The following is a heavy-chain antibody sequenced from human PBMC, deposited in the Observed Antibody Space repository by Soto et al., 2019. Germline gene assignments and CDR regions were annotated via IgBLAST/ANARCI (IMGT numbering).Heavy chain of an antibody. Sequence: SETLSLTCTFSCGSINSCDYYWGLIRQPPGKGLEWIGYIYYSGSTYYNPSLKSRVTISVDTSKNQFSLKLSSVTAADTAVYYCARGQVRFLNWFDPWGQGTLVTVSS. CDR2: IYYSGST. J-gene: IGHJ5*02. V-gene: IGHV4-30-4*01. CDR1: CGSINSCDYY. D-gene: IGHD3-3*01. CDR3: ARGQVRFLNWFDP.